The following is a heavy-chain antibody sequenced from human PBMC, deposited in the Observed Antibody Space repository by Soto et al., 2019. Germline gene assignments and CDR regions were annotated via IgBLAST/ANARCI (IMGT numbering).Heavy chain of an antibody. CDR1: GFTFGSYA. CDR2: IIASGGNT. Sequence: GGSLRLSCAASGFTFGSYAMSWVRQAPGKGLEWLSGIIASGGNTYNADSVKGRFTISRDNTKKTVYLQMNSLRVEDTAIYYCAKASGTYYIYNFLDTWGQGTLVTVSS. D-gene: IGHD1-26*01. V-gene: IGHV3-23*01. CDR3: AKASGTYYIYNFLDT. J-gene: IGHJ5*02.